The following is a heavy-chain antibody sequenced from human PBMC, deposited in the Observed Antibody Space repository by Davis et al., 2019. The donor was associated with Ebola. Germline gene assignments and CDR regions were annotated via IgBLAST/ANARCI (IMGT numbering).Heavy chain of an antibody. V-gene: IGHV3-30*18. J-gene: IGHJ4*02. D-gene: IGHD1-1*01. CDR3: AKERLERPVRWYARDYYFDY. CDR1: GFTFSSYG. CDR2: ISYDGSNK. Sequence: PGGSLRLSCAASGFTFSSYGMHWVRQAPGKGLEWVAVISYDGSNKYYTDSVKGRFTISRDNSKNTLYLQMNSLRADDTAVYYCAKERLERPVRWYARDYYFDYWGQGTLVTVSS.